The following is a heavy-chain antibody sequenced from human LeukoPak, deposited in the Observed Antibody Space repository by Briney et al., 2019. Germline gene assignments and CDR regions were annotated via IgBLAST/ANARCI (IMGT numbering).Heavy chain of an antibody. V-gene: IGHV3-30*02. D-gene: IGHD3-10*01. Sequence: GGSLRLSCAVSGFPFSTFWMSWVRQAPGKGLEWVAFIRYDGSNKYYADSVKGRFTISRDNSKNTLYLQMNSLRAEDTAVYYCARAKSSGGYYGSGYYMDVWGKGTTVTISS. CDR3: ARAKSSGGYYGSGYYMDV. J-gene: IGHJ6*03. CDR2: IRYDGSNK. CDR1: GFPFSTFW.